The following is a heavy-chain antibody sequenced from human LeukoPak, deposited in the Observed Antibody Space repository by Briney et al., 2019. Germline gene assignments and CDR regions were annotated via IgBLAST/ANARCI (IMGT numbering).Heavy chain of an antibody. CDR2: VSAYKGVT. CDR1: GYTFTGYA. D-gene: IGHD3-22*01. Sequence: ASVKVSCKASGYTFTGYAISWVRQAPEQGLEWMGWVSAYKGVTNYAQNFQDRVTMTTDTPTTTAYMELRSLRSDDTAVYFCARVDLYYDSSGYSRAANDYWGQGTLVIVSS. V-gene: IGHV1-18*01. J-gene: IGHJ4*02. CDR3: ARVDLYYDSSGYSRAANDY.